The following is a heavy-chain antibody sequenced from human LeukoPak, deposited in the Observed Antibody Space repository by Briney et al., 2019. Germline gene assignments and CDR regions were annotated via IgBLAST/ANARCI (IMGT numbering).Heavy chain of an antibody. D-gene: IGHD5-24*01. J-gene: IGHJ4*02. CDR3: ARDGDGYRGGIDY. CDR2: INHSGST. V-gene: IGHV4-34*01. Sequence: SETLSLTCAVYGGSFSGYYWSWIRQPPGKGLEWIGEINHSGSTNYNPSLKSRVTISVDTSKNQFSLKLSSVTAADTAVYYCARDGDGYRGGIDYWGQGTLVTVSS. CDR1: GGSFSGYY.